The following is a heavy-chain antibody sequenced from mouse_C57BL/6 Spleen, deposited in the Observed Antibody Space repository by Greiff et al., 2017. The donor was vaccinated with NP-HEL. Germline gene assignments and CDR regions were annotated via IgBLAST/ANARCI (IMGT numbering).Heavy chain of an antibody. CDR2: IYPGDGDT. D-gene: IGHD1-1*01. V-gene: IGHV1-82*01. J-gene: IGHJ2*01. Sequence: VQLQQSGPELVKPGASVKISCKASGYAFSSSWMNWVKQRPGKGLEWIGRIYPGDGDTNYNGKFKGKATLTADKSSSTAYMQLSSLTSEDSAVYVCARSDYYGSSYYFDYWGQGTTLTVSS. CDR1: GYAFSSSW. CDR3: ARSDYYGSSYYFDY.